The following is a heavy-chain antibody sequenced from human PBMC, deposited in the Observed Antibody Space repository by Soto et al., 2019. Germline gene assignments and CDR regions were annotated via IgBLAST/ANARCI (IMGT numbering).Heavy chain of an antibody. Sequence: QVQLVESGGGVVQPGRSLRLSCAASGFSFSSYGMHWVRQAPGKGLEWLAVIWYDGSNKYYADSVKGRFTVSRDNSKNTLYLQTTRLTAEHPAVYYCARKHDYGDYAPGASWGQATLVIVSS. D-gene: IGHD4-17*01. CDR2: IWYDGSNK. J-gene: IGHJ5*02. CDR1: GFSFSSYG. V-gene: IGHV3-33*01. CDR3: ARKHDYGDYAPGAS.